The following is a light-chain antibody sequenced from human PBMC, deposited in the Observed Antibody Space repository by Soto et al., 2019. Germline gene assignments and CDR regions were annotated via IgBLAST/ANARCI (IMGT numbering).Light chain of an antibody. CDR3: SSYTSSGTLFV. V-gene: IGLV2-14*01. J-gene: IGLJ1*01. CDR2: EVR. Sequence: QSVLTQPASVSGSPGQAITISCTGSSNDVGGFNYVSWYQQHPGKAPKLMIYEVRNRPSGVSSRFSGSKSGNTASLTISGLQAEDEADYYCSSYTSSGTLFVFGTGTKVTVL. CDR1: SNDVGGFNY.